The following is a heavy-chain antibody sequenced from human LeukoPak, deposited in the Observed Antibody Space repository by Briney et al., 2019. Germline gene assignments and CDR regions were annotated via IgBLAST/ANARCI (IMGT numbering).Heavy chain of an antibody. D-gene: IGHD5-18*01. CDR2: IYYSGST. Sequence: SETLSLTCTVSGGSISSSSYYWGWIRQPPGKGLEWIGSIYYSGSTHYNPSLKSRVTISVDTSKNQFSLKLSSVTAADTAVYYCARLTGVDTAKGYYFDYWGQGTLVTVSS. V-gene: IGHV4-39*07. CDR1: GGSISSSSYY. CDR3: ARLTGVDTAKGYYFDY. J-gene: IGHJ4*02.